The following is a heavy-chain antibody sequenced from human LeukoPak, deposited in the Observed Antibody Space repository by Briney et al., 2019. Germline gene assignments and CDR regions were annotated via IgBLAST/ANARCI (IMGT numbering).Heavy chain of an antibody. Sequence: ASVKVSCKASGYTLTSYGISWVRQAPGQGLEWMGWISAYNGNTNYAQKLQGRVTMTTDTYTSTAYMELRSVRSDDTAVYYCARDGSSSSWRTVDYWGQGTLVAVSS. CDR1: GYTLTSYG. J-gene: IGHJ4*02. CDR3: ARDGSSSSWRTVDY. D-gene: IGHD6-13*01. CDR2: ISAYNGNT. V-gene: IGHV1-18*01.